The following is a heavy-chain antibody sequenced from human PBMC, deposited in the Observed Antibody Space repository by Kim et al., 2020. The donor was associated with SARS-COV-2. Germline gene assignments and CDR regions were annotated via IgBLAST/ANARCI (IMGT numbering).Heavy chain of an antibody. J-gene: IGHJ6*02. V-gene: IGHV3-13*01. CDR1: GFTFSSYD. Sequence: GGSLRLSCAASGFTFSSYDMHWVRQATGKGLEWVSAIGTAGDTYYPGSVKGRFTISRENAKNSLYLQMNSLRAGDTAVYYCARTLRPVYSSSWYRNYGMDVWGQGTTVTVSS. D-gene: IGHD6-13*01. CDR2: IGTAGDT. CDR3: ARTLRPVYSSSWYRNYGMDV.